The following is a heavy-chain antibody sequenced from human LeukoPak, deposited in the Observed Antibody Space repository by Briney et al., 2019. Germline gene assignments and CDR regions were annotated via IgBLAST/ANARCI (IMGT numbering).Heavy chain of an antibody. CDR3: ARGGGTAVADRKSKFDD. V-gene: IGHV1-46*01. Sequence: ASVKVSCKAFGYTFTTYYIHWVRQAPGQGLEWMGIVNPSAGSTSYAQKFQGRVTMTRDTSTSTVYMELSSLRSEDTAVYYCARGGGTAVADRKSKFDDWGQGTLVTVSS. J-gene: IGHJ4*02. CDR1: GYTFTTYY. CDR2: VNPSAGST. D-gene: IGHD6-19*01.